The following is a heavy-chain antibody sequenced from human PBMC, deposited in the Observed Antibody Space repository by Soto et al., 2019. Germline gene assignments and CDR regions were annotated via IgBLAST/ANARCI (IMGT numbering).Heavy chain of an antibody. Sequence: CKASGGTFSSYTISWVRQAPGQGLEWMGRIIPILGIANYAQKFQGRVTITADKSTSTAYMELSSLRSEDTAVYYCARDSRGYYYYYGMDVWGQGTTVTSP. CDR2: IIPILGIA. D-gene: IGHD2-2*01. J-gene: IGHJ6*02. CDR1: GGTFSSYT. CDR3: ARDSRGYYYYYGMDV. V-gene: IGHV1-69*04.